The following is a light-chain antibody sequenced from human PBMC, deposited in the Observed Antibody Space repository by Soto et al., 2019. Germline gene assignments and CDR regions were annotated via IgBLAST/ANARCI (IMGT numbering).Light chain of an antibody. CDR2: DVD. J-gene: IGLJ2*01. CDR1: SSDLGSYDY. CDR3: SSYAGNNIVL. Sequence: QSALTPPPSASGSPGQSVTISCTGTSSDLGSYDYVSWYQQHPGKAPKLMIYDVDKRPSGVPDRFSGSKSGNTASLTVSGLQVEDEADYYCSSYAGNNIVLFGGGTKVTVL. V-gene: IGLV2-8*01.